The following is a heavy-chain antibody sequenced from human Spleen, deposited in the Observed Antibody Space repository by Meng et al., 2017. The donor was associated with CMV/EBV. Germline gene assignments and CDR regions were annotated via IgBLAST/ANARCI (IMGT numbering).Heavy chain of an antibody. V-gene: IGHV1-3*02. Sequence: ASVKVSCKASGYSFTSYAMHWVRQAPGQRLEWMGWSNAGNGNTKYSQEFQGRVTITRDTSASTAYMELSSLRSEDTAVYYFVTDDLCSGGDCSVGYWGQGTLVTVSS. D-gene: IGHD2-21*02. CDR3: VTDDLCSGGDCSVGY. J-gene: IGHJ4*02. CDR1: GYSFTSYA. CDR2: SNAGNGNT.